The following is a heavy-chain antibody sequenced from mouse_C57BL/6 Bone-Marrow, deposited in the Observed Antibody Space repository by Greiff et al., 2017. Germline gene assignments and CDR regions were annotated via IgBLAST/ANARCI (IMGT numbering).Heavy chain of an antibody. CDR2: IDPETGGT. Sequence: VQLQESGAELVRPGASVTLSCKASGYTFTDYEMHWVKQTPVHGLEWIGAIDPETGGTAYNQKFKGKAILTADKSSSTAYMELRSLTSEDSAVYYCTREAYYYGSSGYYFDYWGQGTTLTVSS. CDR3: TREAYYYGSSGYYFDY. V-gene: IGHV1-15*01. CDR1: GYTFTDYE. J-gene: IGHJ2*01. D-gene: IGHD1-1*01.